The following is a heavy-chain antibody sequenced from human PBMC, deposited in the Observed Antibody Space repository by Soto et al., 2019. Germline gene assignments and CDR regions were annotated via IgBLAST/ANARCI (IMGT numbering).Heavy chain of an antibody. Sequence: QVQLVESGGGVVQPGRSLRLSCAASGFTFSSYAMHWVRQAPGKGLEWVAVISYDGSNKYYADSVKGRFTISRDNSKNTLYLQMNSLRAEDTAVYYCARDLARLDIVVVQARDYYYGMDVWGQGTTVTVSS. J-gene: IGHJ6*02. CDR3: ARDLARLDIVVVQARDYYYGMDV. CDR2: ISYDGSNK. CDR1: GFTFSSYA. D-gene: IGHD2-2*03. V-gene: IGHV3-30-3*01.